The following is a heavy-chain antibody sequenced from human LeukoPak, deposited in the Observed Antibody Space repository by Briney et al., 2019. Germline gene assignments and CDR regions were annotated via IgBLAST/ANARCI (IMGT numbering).Heavy chain of an antibody. V-gene: IGHV4-38-2*02. D-gene: IGHD3-10*01. Sequence: KSSETLSLTCTVSGYSISSGYYWGWIRQPPGKGLEWIGSIYHSGSTYYNPSLKSRVTISVDTSKNQFSLKLSSVTAADTAVYYCARDYIYYYGSGSRYYYYGMDVWGQGTTVTVSS. CDR3: ARDYIYYYGSGSRYYYYGMDV. J-gene: IGHJ6*02. CDR1: GYSISSGYY. CDR2: IYHSGST.